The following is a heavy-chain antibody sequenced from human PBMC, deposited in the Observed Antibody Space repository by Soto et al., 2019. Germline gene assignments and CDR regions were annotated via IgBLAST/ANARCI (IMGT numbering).Heavy chain of an antibody. CDR3: ARTLVARFDY. V-gene: IGHV4-59*08. CDR1: GGSISSDR. J-gene: IGHJ4*02. D-gene: IGHD2-21*01. Sequence: SETLSLTCNVSGGSISSDRWTWIRQPPGKGLEWIGNLHYSGSTNYNPSLRSRVTMSVDTSKNQFSLNLSSVTAADTAVYYCARTLVARFDYWGQATLVTVSS. CDR2: LHYSGST.